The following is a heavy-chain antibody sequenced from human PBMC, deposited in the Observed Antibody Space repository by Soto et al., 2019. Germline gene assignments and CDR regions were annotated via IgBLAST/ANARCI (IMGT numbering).Heavy chain of an antibody. Sequence: EVQLVESGGGLVKAGGSLRLFCTASGFTFRKYNMNWVRQAPGKGLGWVSSISTGGAYMFYADSVKGRFTISRDNAQNSLFLQIDSPRAEDTAVYYCARDIASPGGDYFDSWGQGTLVTVSS. CDR1: GFTFRKYN. J-gene: IGHJ4*02. V-gene: IGHV3-21*06. D-gene: IGHD2-21*01. CDR3: ARDIASPGGDYFDS. CDR2: ISTGGAYM.